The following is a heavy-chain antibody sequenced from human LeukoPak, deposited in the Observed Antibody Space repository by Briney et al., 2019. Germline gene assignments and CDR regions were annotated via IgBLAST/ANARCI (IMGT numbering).Heavy chain of an antibody. CDR1: GYFFTSYS. Sequence: ASVKVSCETSGYFFTSYSINWVRQAPGQGLEWMGWISAYNGDTNYAQKFQGRVTMTTDTSTSTAYMELRSLIFDDTALYFCARGDPGTTANWFDSWGQGTLVTVSS. V-gene: IGHV1-18*04. CDR2: ISAYNGDT. D-gene: IGHD1-1*01. J-gene: IGHJ5*01. CDR3: ARGDPGTTANWFDS.